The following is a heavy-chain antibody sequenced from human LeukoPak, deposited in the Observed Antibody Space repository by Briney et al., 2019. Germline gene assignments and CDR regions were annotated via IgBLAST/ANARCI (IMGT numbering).Heavy chain of an antibody. CDR1: GFTVRTNY. V-gene: IGHV3-66*01. D-gene: IGHD6-13*01. Sequence: PGGSLRLSCTASGFTVRTNYMSWVRQAPGKGLEWVSVIYSSGDTYYADSVKGRFTISRDDSKNTLYLQMNSLRAEDTALYYCASRWWYFDLWGRGTLVTVSS. J-gene: IGHJ2*01. CDR2: IYSSGDT. CDR3: ASRWWYFDL.